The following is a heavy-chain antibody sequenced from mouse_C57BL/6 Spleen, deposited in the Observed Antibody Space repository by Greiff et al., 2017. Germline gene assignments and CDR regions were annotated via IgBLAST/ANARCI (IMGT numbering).Heavy chain of an antibody. D-gene: IGHD2-3*01. V-gene: IGHV1-20*01. CDR1: GYSFTGYF. CDR2: INPYNGDT. CDR3: ARYYDGYFYFDY. Sequence: EVQLQESGPELVKPGDSVKISCKASGYSFTGYFMNWVMQSHGKSLEWIGRINPYNGDTFYNQKFKGKATLTVDKSSSTAHMELRSLTSEDSAVYYCARYYDGYFYFDYWGQGTTLTVSS. J-gene: IGHJ2*01.